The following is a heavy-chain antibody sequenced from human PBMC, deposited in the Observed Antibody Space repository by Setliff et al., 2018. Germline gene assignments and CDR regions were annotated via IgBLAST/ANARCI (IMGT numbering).Heavy chain of an antibody. CDR3: ARDGGEY. J-gene: IGHJ4*02. CDR1: GFTFSSYA. Sequence: GGSLRLSCAASGFTFSSYATSWVRQAPGKGLEWVSAISGSGISTYYADSVKGRFTISRDNAKNSLYLQMNSLRAEDAAVYYCARDGGEYWGQGTLVTVSS. D-gene: IGHD3-16*01. V-gene: IGHV3-23*01. CDR2: ISGSGIST.